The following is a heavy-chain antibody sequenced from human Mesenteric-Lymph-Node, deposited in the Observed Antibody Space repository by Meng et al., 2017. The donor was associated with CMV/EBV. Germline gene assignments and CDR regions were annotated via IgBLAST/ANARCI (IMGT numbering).Heavy chain of an antibody. J-gene: IGHJ4*02. CDR3: ARRPDYYGSGSYYFDH. Sequence: GFTFNDYNMNWVRQAPGKGLEWVSSISSTSTYISSADSVRGRFTISRDNAKSLLYLQMNSLRVEDTAVYYCARRPDYYGSGSYYFDHWGRGILVTVSS. CDR1: GFTFNDYN. D-gene: IGHD3-10*01. V-gene: IGHV3-21*06. CDR2: ISSTSTYI.